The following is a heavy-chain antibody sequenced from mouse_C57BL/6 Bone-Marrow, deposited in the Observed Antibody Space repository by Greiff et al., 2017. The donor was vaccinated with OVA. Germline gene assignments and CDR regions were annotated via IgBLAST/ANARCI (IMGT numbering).Heavy chain of an antibody. CDR1: GYSFTGYY. J-gene: IGHJ3*01. V-gene: IGHV1-42*01. CDR2: INPSAGGT. CDR3: ARGARGSFAY. D-gene: IGHD3-1*01. Sequence: EVQLQQSGPELVKPGASVKISCKASGYSFTGYYMNWVKQSPEKSLEWIGEINPSAGGTTYNQKFKAKATLTVDKSSSTAYMQLKSLTSEDSAVYYCARGARGSFAYWGQGTLVTVSA.